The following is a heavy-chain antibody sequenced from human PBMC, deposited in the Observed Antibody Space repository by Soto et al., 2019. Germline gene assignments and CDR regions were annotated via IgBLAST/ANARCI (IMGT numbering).Heavy chain of an antibody. Sequence: ESGGGVVQPGRSLRLSCAASGFTFSSYAMHWVRQAPGKGLEWVAVISYDGSNKYYADSVKGRFTISRDNSKNTLYLQMNSLRAEDTAVYYCARGLAAGPYYYGMDVWGQGTTVTVSS. CDR3: ARGLAAGPYYYGMDV. J-gene: IGHJ6*02. CDR1: GFTFSSYA. D-gene: IGHD6-13*01. V-gene: IGHV3-30-3*01. CDR2: ISYDGSNK.